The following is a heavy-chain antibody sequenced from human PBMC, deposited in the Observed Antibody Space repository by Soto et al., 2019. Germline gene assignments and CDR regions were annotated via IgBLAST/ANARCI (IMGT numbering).Heavy chain of an antibody. V-gene: IGHV3-9*01. CDR3: AKGLEAAAGTLGFDP. CDR2: ISWNSGSI. Sequence: SGGSLRLSCAASGFTFDDYAMHWVRQAPGKGLEWVSGISWNSGSIGYADSVKGRFTISRDNAKNSLYLQMNSLRAEDTALYYCAKGLEAAAGTLGFDPWGQGTLVTVS. D-gene: IGHD6-13*01. CDR1: GFTFDDYA. J-gene: IGHJ5*02.